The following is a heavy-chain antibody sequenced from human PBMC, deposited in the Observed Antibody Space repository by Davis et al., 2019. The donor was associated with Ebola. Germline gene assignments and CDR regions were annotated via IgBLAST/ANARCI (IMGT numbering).Heavy chain of an antibody. J-gene: IGHJ6*02. D-gene: IGHD6-13*01. Sequence: SLKISCAASGFTFDDYAMHWVRQAPGKGLEWVSGISWNSGSIGYADSVKGRFTISRDNAKNSLYLQMNSLRAEDTAVYYCARDLVGGGSWYPLDVWGQGTTVTVSS. CDR1: GFTFDDYA. V-gene: IGHV3-9*01. CDR2: ISWNSGSI. CDR3: ARDLVGGGSWYPLDV.